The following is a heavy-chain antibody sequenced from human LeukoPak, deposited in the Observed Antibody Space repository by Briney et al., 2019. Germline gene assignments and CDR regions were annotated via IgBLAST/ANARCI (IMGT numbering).Heavy chain of an antibody. Sequence: PGGSLRLSCAASGFTFSSYGIHWVRQAPGKGLEWVAFIRYDGSNKYYADSVKGRFTISRDNSKNTLYLQMNSLRAEDTAVYYCARSETWLALGAGPFDYWGQGTLVTVSP. D-gene: IGHD6-19*01. CDR2: IRYDGSNK. V-gene: IGHV3-30*02. CDR3: ARSETWLALGAGPFDY. CDR1: GFTFSSYG. J-gene: IGHJ4*02.